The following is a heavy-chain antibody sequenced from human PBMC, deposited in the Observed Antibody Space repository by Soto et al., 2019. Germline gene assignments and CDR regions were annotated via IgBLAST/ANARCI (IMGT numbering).Heavy chain of an antibody. D-gene: IGHD5-18*01. CDR3: ARDYSSYGPLDY. V-gene: IGHV3-48*01. J-gene: IGHJ4*02. Sequence: GSLRLSCAVSGFTFITYSMNWVRQAPEKGLEWVSYISSSGSTIYYADSVKGRFTISRDNAKNSLYLQMNSLRAEDTAVYYCARDYSSYGPLDYWGQGTLVTVSS. CDR1: GFTFITYS. CDR2: ISSSGSTI.